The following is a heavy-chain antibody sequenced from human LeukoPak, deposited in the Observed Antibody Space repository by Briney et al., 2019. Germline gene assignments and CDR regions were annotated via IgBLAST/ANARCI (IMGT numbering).Heavy chain of an antibody. J-gene: IGHJ4*02. CDR1: GYTFTGYY. Sequence: ASVKVSCKASGYTFTGYYMHWVRQAPGQGLEWMGRINPNSGGTNYAQKFQGRVTMTRDTSISTAYMELRTLRSDDTAVYYCARDGDWARSSDYWGQGTLVTVSS. CDR2: INPNSGGT. V-gene: IGHV1-2*06. D-gene: IGHD2-21*02. CDR3: ARDGDWARSSDY.